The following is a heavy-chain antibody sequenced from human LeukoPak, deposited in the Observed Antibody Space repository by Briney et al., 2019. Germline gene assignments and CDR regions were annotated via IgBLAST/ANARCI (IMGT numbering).Heavy chain of an antibody. J-gene: IGHJ4*02. V-gene: IGHV3-23*01. CDR1: GFTFSSYA. Sequence: PGGSLRLSCAGSGFTFSSYAMAWVRQAPGKGLEWVSAISGSGGSTYYADSVKGRFTISRDNSKNTLYLQMNRLRAEDTAVYYCAKDESLKVVANFDYRGQGTLVTVSS. CDR2: ISGSGGST. CDR3: AKDESLKVVANFDY. D-gene: IGHD2-15*01.